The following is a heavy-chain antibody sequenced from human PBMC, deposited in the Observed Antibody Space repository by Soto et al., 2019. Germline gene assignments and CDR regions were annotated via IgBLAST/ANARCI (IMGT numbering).Heavy chain of an antibody. Sequence: PSETLSLTCTVSGGSISSGGYYWSWIRQHPGKGLEWIGYIYYSGSTYYNPSLKSRVTISVDTSKNQFSLKLSSVTAADTAVYYCARGAPLPYYYGSGTYLPNWFDPWGQGTLVTV. CDR3: ARGAPLPYYYGSGTYLPNWFDP. V-gene: IGHV4-31*03. CDR2: IYYSGST. CDR1: GGSISSGGYY. J-gene: IGHJ5*02. D-gene: IGHD3-10*01.